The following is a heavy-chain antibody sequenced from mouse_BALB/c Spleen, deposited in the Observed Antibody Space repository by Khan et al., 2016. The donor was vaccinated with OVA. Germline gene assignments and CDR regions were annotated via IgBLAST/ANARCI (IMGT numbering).Heavy chain of an antibody. J-gene: IGHJ3*01. CDR3: ARTTMMLGFTY. V-gene: IGHV14-3*02. Sequence: VQLKESGAELVKPGASVKLSCTASAFNIKYTYMHWVKQRPEQGLEWIGRIDPANGNTKYDPKFQGKATITADTSSNTAYLHLSSLTSEDIAVYYCARTTMMLGFTYWGQGTLVTVSA. CDR2: IDPANGNT. D-gene: IGHD2-4*01. CDR1: AFNIKYTY.